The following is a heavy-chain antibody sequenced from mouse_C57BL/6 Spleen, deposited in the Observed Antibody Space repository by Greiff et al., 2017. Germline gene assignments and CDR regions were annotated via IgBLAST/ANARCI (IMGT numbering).Heavy chain of an antibody. CDR1: GYTFTDYN. CDR3: ARRRITTRDFAY. V-gene: IGHV1-18*01. CDR2: INPNNGGT. Sequence: EVQGVESGPELVKPGASVKIPCKASGYTFTDYNMDWVKQSHGKSLEWIGDINPNNGGTIYNQKFKGKATLTVDKSSSTAYMELRSLTSEDTAVYYCARRRITTRDFAYWGQGTLVTVSA. D-gene: IGHD1-1*01. J-gene: IGHJ3*01.